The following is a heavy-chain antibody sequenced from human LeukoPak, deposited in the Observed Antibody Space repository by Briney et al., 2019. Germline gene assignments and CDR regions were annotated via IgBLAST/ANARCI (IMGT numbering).Heavy chain of an antibody. J-gene: IGHJ4*02. V-gene: IGHV3-30*18. CDR1: GFTFSSYG. CDR3: AKDLYGGNPGGGFDY. D-gene: IGHD4-23*01. Sequence: GGSLRLSCAASGFTFSSYGMHWVRQAPGKGLEWVAVISYDGSNKYYADSVKGRFTISRDNSKNTPYLQMNSLRAEDTAVYYCAKDLYGGNPGGGFDYWGQGALVTVSS. CDR2: ISYDGSNK.